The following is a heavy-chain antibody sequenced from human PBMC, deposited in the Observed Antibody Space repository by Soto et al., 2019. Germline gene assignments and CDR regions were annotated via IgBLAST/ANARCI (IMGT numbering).Heavy chain of an antibody. CDR1: GGSISIGAYD. CDR3: ARDPSYVGNAFDS. Sequence: SETLALTCTVSGGSISIGAYDWSWIRPHPGKGLEWIGYIYYSGSTYYNPSLKSRVTISVDTSKNQFSLKLTSVTAADTAVYYCARDPSYVGNAFDSWGQGTMVTVSS. V-gene: IGHV4-31*03. CDR2: IYYSGST. D-gene: IGHD1-26*01. J-gene: IGHJ3*02.